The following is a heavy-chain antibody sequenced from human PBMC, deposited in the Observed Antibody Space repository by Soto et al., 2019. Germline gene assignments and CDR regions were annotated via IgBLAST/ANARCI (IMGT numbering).Heavy chain of an antibody. CDR1: GFTFSSYG. CDR3: AKAYCGGDCHSALDY. Sequence: GGSLRLSCAASGFTFSSYGMHWVRQAPGKGLEWVAVISYDGSNKYYADSVKGRFTISRDNSKNTLYLQMNSLRAEDTAVYYCAKAYCGGDCHSALDYWGQGTLVTVSS. V-gene: IGHV3-30*18. D-gene: IGHD2-21*02. CDR2: ISYDGSNK. J-gene: IGHJ4*02.